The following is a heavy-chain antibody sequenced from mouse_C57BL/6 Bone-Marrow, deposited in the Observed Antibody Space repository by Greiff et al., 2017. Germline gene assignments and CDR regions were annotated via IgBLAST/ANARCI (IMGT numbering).Heavy chain of an antibody. J-gene: IGHJ4*01. CDR3: AIEDDYDGYYAMDY. CDR2: IDPSDSYT. Sequence: QVQLQQPGAELVRPGTSVKLSCKASGYTFTRYWMHWVKQRPGQGLEWIGVIDPSDSYTNYNQKFKGKATLTVDTSSSTAYMQLSSLTSEDSAVYYCAIEDDYDGYYAMDYWGQGTSVTVAS. CDR1: GYTFTRYW. D-gene: IGHD2-4*01. V-gene: IGHV1-59*01.